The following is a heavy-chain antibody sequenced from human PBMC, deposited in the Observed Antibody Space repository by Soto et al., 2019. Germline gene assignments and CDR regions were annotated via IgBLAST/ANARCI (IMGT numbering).Heavy chain of an antibody. J-gene: IGHJ6*03. CDR3: ARGPSFGVVIDYYYYYMDV. Sequence: VKVSCKASGYTFTSYGISWVRQAPGQGLEWMGWISAYNGNTNYAQKLQGRVTMTTDTSTSTAYMELRSLRSDDTAVYYCARGPSFGVVIDYYYYYMDVWGKGTTVTVSS. V-gene: IGHV1-18*01. CDR1: GYTFTSYG. D-gene: IGHD3-3*01. CDR2: ISAYNGNT.